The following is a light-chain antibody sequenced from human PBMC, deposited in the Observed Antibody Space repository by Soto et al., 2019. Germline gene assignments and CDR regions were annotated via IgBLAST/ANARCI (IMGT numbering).Light chain of an antibody. V-gene: IGKV3-15*01. CDR3: QQCNNWPYT. Sequence: EIVMTQSPATLSVSPGERATLSCRASQSVSHNLAWYQQKPGQAPRLLFYGASFRATGVPARFSGSGSGTDFTLTISSLQSEDFAIYYCQQCNNWPYTFGQGTKLEIK. CDR2: GAS. CDR1: QSVSHN. J-gene: IGKJ2*01.